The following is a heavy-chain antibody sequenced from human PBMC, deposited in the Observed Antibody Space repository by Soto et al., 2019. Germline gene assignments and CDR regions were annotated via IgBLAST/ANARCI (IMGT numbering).Heavy chain of an antibody. D-gene: IGHD2-2*01. CDR3: ARGLGMYHSFF. J-gene: IGHJ4*02. CDR1: GYAFTSYA. V-gene: IGHV1-3*01. CDR2: INAGNGNT. Sequence: ASVKVSCKASGYAFTSYAMHFVRQAPGQRLDRMGWINAGNGNTKYSQKFQGRVTITRDPSASTAYMELSSLRSEDTAVYYCARGLGMYHSFFWCQGPLVFAST.